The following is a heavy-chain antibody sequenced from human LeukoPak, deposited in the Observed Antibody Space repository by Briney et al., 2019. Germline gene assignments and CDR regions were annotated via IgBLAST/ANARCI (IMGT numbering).Heavy chain of an antibody. CDR3: AGGRGYSYGPKEP. Sequence: SVKVSCKASGGTFSSYAISWVRQAPGQGLKWMGGIIPIFGTANYAQKFQGRVTITADESTSTAYMELSSLRSEDTAVYYCAGGRGYSYGPKEPWGQGTLVTVSS. V-gene: IGHV1-69*01. J-gene: IGHJ5*02. CDR1: GGTFSSYA. CDR2: IIPIFGTA. D-gene: IGHD5-18*01.